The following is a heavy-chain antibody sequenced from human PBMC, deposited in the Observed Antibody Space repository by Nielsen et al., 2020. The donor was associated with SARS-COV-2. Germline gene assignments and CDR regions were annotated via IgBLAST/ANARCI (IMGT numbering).Heavy chain of an antibody. CDR3: ARGRNLTVGARLNWFDP. V-gene: IGHV1-3*01. Sequence: ASVRVSCKASGYTFTSYAMHWVRQAPGQRLEWMGWINAGNGNTKYSQKFQGRVTITRDTSASTAYMELSSLRSEDTAVYYCARGRNLTVGARLNWFDPWGQGTLVTVSS. CDR2: INAGNGNT. J-gene: IGHJ5*02. D-gene: IGHD1-26*01. CDR1: GYTFTSYA.